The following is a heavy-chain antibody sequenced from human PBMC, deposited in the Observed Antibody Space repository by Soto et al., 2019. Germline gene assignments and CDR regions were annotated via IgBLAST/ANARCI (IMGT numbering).Heavy chain of an antibody. CDR1: GFTFSRYS. D-gene: IGHD3-22*01. J-gene: IGHJ3*02. V-gene: IGHV3-48*02. CDR3: GGDSSGYFYPDVFDI. CDR2: ISSSSSTI. Sequence: GGSLRLSCAASGFTFSRYSINWVRQAPGKGLEWVSYISSSSSTIYYADSVKGRFTISRDNAKNSLYLQMNSLRDEDTAVYYCGGDSSGYFYPDVFDIWGQGTMVTVSS.